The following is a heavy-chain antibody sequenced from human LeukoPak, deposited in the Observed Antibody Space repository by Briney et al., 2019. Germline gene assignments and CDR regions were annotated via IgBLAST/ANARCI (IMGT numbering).Heavy chain of an antibody. D-gene: IGHD3-3*01. Sequence: GGSLRLSCAASGFTFDDYGMSWVRQAPGKGLEWASGINWNGGSTGYADSVKGRFTISRDNAKNSLYLQMNSLRAEDTAVYYCARDRGDYDFWSGHFDYWGQGTLVTVSS. CDR3: ARDRGDYDFWSGHFDY. J-gene: IGHJ4*02. CDR1: GFTFDDYG. V-gene: IGHV3-20*04. CDR2: INWNGGST.